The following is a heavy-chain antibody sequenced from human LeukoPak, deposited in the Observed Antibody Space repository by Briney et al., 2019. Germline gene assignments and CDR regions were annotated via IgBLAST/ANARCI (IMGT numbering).Heavy chain of an antibody. CDR3: ARLQRWELLRGAFDI. D-gene: IGHD1-26*01. Sequence: ASVKVSCKASGYTFTGYYMHWVRQAPGQGLEWMGWINPNSGGTNYAQKFQGRVTITADESTSTAYMELSSLRSEDTAVYYCARLQRWELLRGAFDIWGQGTMVTVSS. CDR2: INPNSGGT. V-gene: IGHV1-2*02. CDR1: GYTFTGYY. J-gene: IGHJ3*02.